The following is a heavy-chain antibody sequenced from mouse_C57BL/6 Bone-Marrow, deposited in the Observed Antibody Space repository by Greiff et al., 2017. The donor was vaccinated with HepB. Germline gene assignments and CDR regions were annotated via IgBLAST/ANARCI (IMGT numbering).Heavy chain of an antibody. Sequence: QVQLKESGPELVKPGASVKISCKASGYAFSSSWMNWVKQRPGKGLEWIGRIYPGDGDTNYNGKFKGKATLTADKSSSTAYMQLSSLTSEDAAVYYCIRRKDYWGQGTSVTVSS. CDR3: IRRKDY. V-gene: IGHV1-82*01. D-gene: IGHD2-12*01. CDR2: IYPGDGDT. J-gene: IGHJ4*01. CDR1: GYAFSSSW.